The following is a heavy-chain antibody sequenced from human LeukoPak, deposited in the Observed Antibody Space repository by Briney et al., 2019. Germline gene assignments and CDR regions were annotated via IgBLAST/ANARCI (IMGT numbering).Heavy chain of an antibody. V-gene: IGHV4-61*05. CDR1: GDSITRSGFF. D-gene: IGHD6-13*01. CDR2: IYYSGST. J-gene: IGHJ4*02. Sequence: SETLSLICNVSGDSITRSGFFWGWIRQPPGKGLEWIGYIYYSGSTNYNPSLKSRVTISVDTSKNQFSLKLSSVTAADTAVYYCARMGYSSSWDPLEYWGQGTLVTVSS. CDR3: ARMGYSSSWDPLEY.